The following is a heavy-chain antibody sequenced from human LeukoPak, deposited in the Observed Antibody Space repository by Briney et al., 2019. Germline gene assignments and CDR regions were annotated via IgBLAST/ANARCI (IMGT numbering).Heavy chain of an antibody. CDR3: ASTYYYDSSGYDY. V-gene: IGHV4-34*01. CDR2: INHSGGT. J-gene: IGHJ4*02. Sequence: SETLSLTCAVYGGSFSGYYWSWIRQPPGKGLEWIGEINHSGGTNYNPSLKSRVTISVDTSKNQFSLKLSSVTAAGTAVYYCASTYYYDSSGYDYWGQGTLVTVSS. D-gene: IGHD3-22*01. CDR1: GGSFSGYY.